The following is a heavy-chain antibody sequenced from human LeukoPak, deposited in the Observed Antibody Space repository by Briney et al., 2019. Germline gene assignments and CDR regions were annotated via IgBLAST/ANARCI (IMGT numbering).Heavy chain of an antibody. CDR2: ISGGGGST. CDR1: GFTFTSYS. Sequence: PGVSLRLSCAASGFTFTSYSMNWVRQAPGKGLEWVSTISGGGGSTYYADSVKGRFTISRDNSKNTLYLQVNSLRAEDTAVYYCAKASLRGSSSWYYHGMDVWGQGTTVTVSS. V-gene: IGHV3-23*01. J-gene: IGHJ6*02. D-gene: IGHD6-13*01. CDR3: AKASLRGSSSWYYHGMDV.